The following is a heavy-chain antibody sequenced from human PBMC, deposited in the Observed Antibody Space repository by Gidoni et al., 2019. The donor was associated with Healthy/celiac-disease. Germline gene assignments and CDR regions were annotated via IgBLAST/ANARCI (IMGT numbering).Heavy chain of an antibody. CDR2: IYTSGST. CDR3: ARERSYDFWSGPTYYYYYMDV. CDR1: GGTLSSYY. V-gene: IGHV4-4*07. Sequence: QVQLQESGPGLVKPSETLSLTCTVSGGTLSSYYWSWTRQPAGKGLEWSGRIYTSGSTNYNPSLKSRVTMSVDTSKNQFSLKLSSVTAADTAVYYCARERSYDFWSGPTYYYYYMDVWGKGTTVTVSS. D-gene: IGHD3-3*01. J-gene: IGHJ6*03.